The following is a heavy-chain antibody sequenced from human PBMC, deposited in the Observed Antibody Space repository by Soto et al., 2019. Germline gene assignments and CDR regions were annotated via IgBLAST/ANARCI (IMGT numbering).Heavy chain of an antibody. D-gene: IGHD5-18*01. CDR3: ARAPLYSASHKNALDI. CDR1: GYTFTTYG. CDR2: ISTYNGNP. Sequence: QVQLVQSGPEVKKPGASVKVSCKASGYTFTTYGISWVRQAPGQGLAWMGWISTYNGNPNYAQKLQGRVTMTTDTSTSTDYMGLRSLRSDDTAVFYWARAPLYSASHKNALDIWGQGTVVTVSS. V-gene: IGHV1-18*01. J-gene: IGHJ3*02.